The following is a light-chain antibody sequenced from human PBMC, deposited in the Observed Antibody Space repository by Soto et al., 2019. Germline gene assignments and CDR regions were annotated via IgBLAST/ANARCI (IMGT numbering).Light chain of an antibody. J-gene: IGLJ1*01. CDR3: SSYTSSNTYV. CDR2: DVS. V-gene: IGLV2-14*01. CDR1: SSDVGGYNY. Sequence: QSALTQPVSVSGSPGQSITISCTGTSSDVGGYNYVSWYQQHPGKAPKLMIYDVSNRPLGVSNRFSGYKFGNTASLTISGLQDEDEADYYCSSYTSSNTYVFGTGTKLTVL.